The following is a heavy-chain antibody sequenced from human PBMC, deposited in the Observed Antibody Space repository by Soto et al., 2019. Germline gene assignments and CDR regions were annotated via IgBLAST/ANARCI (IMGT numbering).Heavy chain of an antibody. D-gene: IGHD3-22*01. J-gene: IGHJ5*02. CDR2: IRSKAYGGTT. Sequence: GGSLRLSCTASGFTFGDYAMSWFRQAPGKGLEWVGFIRSKAYGGTTEYAASVKGRFTISRDDSKSIAYLQMNSLKTEDTAVYYGTREYDYYDSSGYDFWFDPWGQGTLVTVSS. V-gene: IGHV3-49*03. CDR3: TREYDYYDSSGYDFWFDP. CDR1: GFTFGDYA.